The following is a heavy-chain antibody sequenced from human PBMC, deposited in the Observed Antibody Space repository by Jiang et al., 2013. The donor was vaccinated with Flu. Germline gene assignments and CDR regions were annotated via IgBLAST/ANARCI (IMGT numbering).Heavy chain of an antibody. D-gene: IGHD5-12*01. CDR2: IYWDDDK. J-gene: IGHJ4*02. V-gene: IGHV2-5*02. CDR3: AHRYKRLRFTNYFDY. Sequence: KPTQTLTLTCTFSGFSLSTSGVGVGWIRQPPGKALEWLALIYWDDDKRYSPSLKSRLTITKDTSKNQVVLTMTNMDPVDTATYYCAHRYKRLRFTNYFDYWGQGTLVTVSS. CDR1: GFSLSTSGVG.